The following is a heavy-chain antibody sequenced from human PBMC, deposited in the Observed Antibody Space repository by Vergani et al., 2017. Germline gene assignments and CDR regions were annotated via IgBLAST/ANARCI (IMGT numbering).Heavy chain of an antibody. CDR3: AKHFRGWGIDY. Sequence: QVQLVESGGGVVQRGGSLRLSCATSGFTLSNYNMQWIRQGPGKGLEFVAFIQFDGSNQYYADSVKGRFTLSRDLSKNTLYLQMNSLRTDDTATYYCAKHFRGWGIDYWGQGTKVIVSS. J-gene: IGHJ4*02. CDR1: GFTLSNYN. V-gene: IGHV3-30*02. CDR2: IQFDGSNQ. D-gene: IGHD3-16*01.